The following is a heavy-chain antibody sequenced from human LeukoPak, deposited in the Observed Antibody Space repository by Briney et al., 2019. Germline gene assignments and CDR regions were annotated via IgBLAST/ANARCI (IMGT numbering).Heavy chain of an antibody. D-gene: IGHD1-26*01. V-gene: IGHV3-21*01. CDR1: GFTFSSYS. CDR2: ISSSSSYI. Sequence: PGGSLRLSCAASGFTFSSYSMNWLRQAPGKGLEWVSSISSSSSYIYYADSVKGRFTISRDNAKNSLYLQMNSLRAEDTAVYYCARDEDSGSPFDYWGQGTLVTVSS. J-gene: IGHJ4*02. CDR3: ARDEDSGSPFDY.